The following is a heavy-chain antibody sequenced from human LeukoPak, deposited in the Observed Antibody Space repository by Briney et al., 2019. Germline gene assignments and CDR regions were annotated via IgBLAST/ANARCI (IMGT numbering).Heavy chain of an antibody. CDR3: ARFDWMAASYYFDY. D-gene: IGHD3-9*01. J-gene: IGHJ4*02. Sequence: SETLSLTCTVSGGSISSGGYYWSWIRQPPGKGLEWIGYIYHSGSTYYNPSLKSRVTISVDRSKNQFSLKLSSVTAADTAVYYCARFDWMAASYYFDYWGQGTLVTVSS. CDR1: GGSISSGGYY. CDR2: IYHSGST. V-gene: IGHV4-30-2*01.